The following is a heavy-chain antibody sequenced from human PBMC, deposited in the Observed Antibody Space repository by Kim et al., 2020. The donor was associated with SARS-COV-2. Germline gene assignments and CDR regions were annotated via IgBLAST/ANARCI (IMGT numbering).Heavy chain of an antibody. Sequence: GGSLRLSCVASGFTLSDYAMSWVRQAPGKWLEWVSAIRKSGTPTYYADSVKGRFTVSRDNSKNTLYLEMSSLRAEDTAVYHCAKGSGDTGYFFDSWGQGTLVTVSS. CDR3: AKGSGDTGYFFDS. CDR2: IRKSGTPT. CDR1: GFTLSDYA. D-gene: IGHD2-21*01. V-gene: IGHV3-23*01. J-gene: IGHJ4*02.